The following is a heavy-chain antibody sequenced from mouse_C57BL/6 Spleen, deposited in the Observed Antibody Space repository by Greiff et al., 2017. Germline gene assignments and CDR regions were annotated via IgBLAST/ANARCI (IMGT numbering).Heavy chain of an antibody. CDR1: GYSFTDYN. D-gene: IGHD1-1*01. CDR2: INPNYGTT. V-gene: IGHV1-39*01. CDR3: ARDYYGSPWYFDV. Sequence: EVKLMESGPELVKPGASVKISCKASGYSFTDYNMNWVKQSNGKSLEWIGVINPNYGTTSYNQKFKGKATLTVDRSSSTAYMQLNSLTSEDSAVYYCARDYYGSPWYFDVWGTGTTVTVSS. J-gene: IGHJ1*03.